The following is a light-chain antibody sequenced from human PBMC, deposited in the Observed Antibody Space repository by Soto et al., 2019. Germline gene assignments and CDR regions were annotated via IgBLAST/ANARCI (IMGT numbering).Light chain of an antibody. CDR1: QSVSSN. CDR2: GAS. Sequence: EIVMTQSPATLSVSPGERATLSCRASQSVSSNLDWYQQKPGKAPKLLIYGASTRATGIPARFSGSGSGTEFTLTISSLQSEDFAVYYCQQYNNWPPRHTFGQGTKLEIK. J-gene: IGKJ2*01. V-gene: IGKV3-15*01. CDR3: QQYNNWPPRHT.